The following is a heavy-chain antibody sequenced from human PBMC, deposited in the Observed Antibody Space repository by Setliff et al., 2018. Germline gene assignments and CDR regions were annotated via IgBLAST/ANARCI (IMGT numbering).Heavy chain of an antibody. Sequence: ASVKVSCKASGYTFGAHYIHWVRQAPGQGLEWMAFINPKSDYTSYEQKFQGRVTVTKDTSISTAYMELSRLRSDDTAVYYCVRDLTNPDSSDLWGPGTTVTVSS. J-gene: IGHJ3*01. CDR3: VRDLTNPDSSDL. V-gene: IGHV1-2*02. CDR1: GYTFGAHY. D-gene: IGHD2-8*01. CDR2: INPKSDYT.